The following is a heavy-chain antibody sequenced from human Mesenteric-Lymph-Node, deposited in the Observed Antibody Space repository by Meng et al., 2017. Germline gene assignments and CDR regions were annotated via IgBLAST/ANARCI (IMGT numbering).Heavy chain of an antibody. CDR2: IYYSGST. CDR1: GGSISSSSYY. Sequence: SETLSLTCTVSGGSISSSSYYWGWIRQPPGKGLEWIGSIYYSGSTYYNPSLKSRVTISVDTSKNQFSLKLSSVTAADTAVYYCAREKNWVGHDAFDIWGQGTMVTVSS. J-gene: IGHJ3*02. CDR3: AREKNWVGHDAFDI. V-gene: IGHV4-39*07. D-gene: IGHD3/OR15-3a*01.